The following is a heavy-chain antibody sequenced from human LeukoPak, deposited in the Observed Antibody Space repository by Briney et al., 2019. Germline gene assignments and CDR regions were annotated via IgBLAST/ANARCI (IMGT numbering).Heavy chain of an antibody. V-gene: IGHV3-30*01. CDR2: ISYGGSNK. J-gene: IGHJ4*02. CDR1: GFTFSGYA. CDR3: ARDRGSHGGNYLDY. Sequence: GGSLRLSCAASGFTFSGYAMHWVRQAPGKGLEWVAVISYGGSNKYSADSLKGRFTISRDNSKNTLYLQMNSLRAEDTAVYYCARDRGSHGGNYLDYWGQGTLVTVSS. D-gene: IGHD4-23*01.